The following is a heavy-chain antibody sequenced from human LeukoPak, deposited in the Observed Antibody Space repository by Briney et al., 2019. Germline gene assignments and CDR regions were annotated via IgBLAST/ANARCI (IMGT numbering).Heavy chain of an antibody. D-gene: IGHD1-26*01. V-gene: IGHV3-30*04. CDR3: ARETWELHFDY. Sequence: GRSLRLSCAASGFTFSSYAMHWVRQAPGKGLEWVAVISYDGSNKYYADSVKGRFTISRDNSKNTLYLQVNSLRAEDTAVYYCARETWELHFDYWGQGTLVTVSS. J-gene: IGHJ4*02. CDR1: GFTFSSYA. CDR2: ISYDGSNK.